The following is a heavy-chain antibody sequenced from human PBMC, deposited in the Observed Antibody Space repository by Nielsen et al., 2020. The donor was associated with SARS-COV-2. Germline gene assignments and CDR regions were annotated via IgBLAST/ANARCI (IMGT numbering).Heavy chain of an antibody. CDR2: IIPIFGTA. J-gene: IGHJ6*02. V-gene: IGHV1-69*06. CDR3: AIIDSGWYFYYGMDV. CDR1: GGTFSSYA. Sequence: SVKVSCKASGGTFSSYAISWMRQAHVQGLEWMGGIIPIFGTANHAQKFQGRVTITADKSTSTAYMELSSLRSEDTAVYYCAIIDSGWYFYYGMDVWGQVTTVTVSS. D-gene: IGHD6-19*01.